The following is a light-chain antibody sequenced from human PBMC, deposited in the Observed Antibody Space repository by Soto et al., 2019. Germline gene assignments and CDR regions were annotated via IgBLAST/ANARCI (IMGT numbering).Light chain of an antibody. CDR3: GTWDSSLSVVV. Sequence: QSVLTQPPSVSAAPGQKVTLSCSGSKSNIGNNYVSWYQQLPGTAPKLVIYDNINRPSGIPDRFSGSKSGTSATLGITGLQTGDDADYYCGTWDSSLSVVVFGTGTKLTVL. CDR1: KSNIGNNY. J-gene: IGLJ1*01. V-gene: IGLV1-51*01. CDR2: DNI.